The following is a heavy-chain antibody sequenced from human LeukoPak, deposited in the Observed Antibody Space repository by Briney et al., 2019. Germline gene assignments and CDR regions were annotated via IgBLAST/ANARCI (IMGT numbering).Heavy chain of an antibody. Sequence: GGSLRLSCAASGFTFSSYSMNWVRQAPGKGLEWVSSISSSSSYIYYADSVKGRFTISRDNAKNSLYLQMNSLRAEDTAVYYCARARITIFGVDTHFDYWGQGTLVTVSS. D-gene: IGHD3-3*01. CDR2: ISSSSSYI. V-gene: IGHV3-21*01. CDR1: GFTFSSYS. CDR3: ARARITIFGVDTHFDY. J-gene: IGHJ4*02.